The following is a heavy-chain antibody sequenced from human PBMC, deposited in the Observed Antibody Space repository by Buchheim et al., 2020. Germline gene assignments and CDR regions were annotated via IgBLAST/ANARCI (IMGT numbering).Heavy chain of an antibody. Sequence: QVQLVESGGGVVQPGRSLRLSCAASGFTFSSYGMHWVRQAPGKGLEWVAVISYDGSNKYYADSVKDRFTISRDNSKNTLYLQMNSLRAEDTAVYYCAKEYYDSSGYYAYWGQGTL. J-gene: IGHJ4*02. CDR3: AKEYYDSSGYYAY. CDR2: ISYDGSNK. CDR1: GFTFSSYG. D-gene: IGHD3-22*01. V-gene: IGHV3-30*18.